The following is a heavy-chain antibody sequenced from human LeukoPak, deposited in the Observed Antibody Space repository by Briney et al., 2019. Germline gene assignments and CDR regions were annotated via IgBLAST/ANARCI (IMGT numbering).Heavy chain of an antibody. V-gene: IGHV1-18*01. CDR2: ISAYNGYT. Sequence: ASVKVSCKSSGYTFTSYGISWVRQAPGQGLEWMGWISAYNGYTDYAQNLQFRVTMTTDTSTNTAYMELRSLRSDDTAVYYCARQRFDYSSSPFWGQGTLVTVSS. D-gene: IGHD6-6*01. CDR1: GYTFTSYG. J-gene: IGHJ1*01. CDR3: ARQRFDYSSSPF.